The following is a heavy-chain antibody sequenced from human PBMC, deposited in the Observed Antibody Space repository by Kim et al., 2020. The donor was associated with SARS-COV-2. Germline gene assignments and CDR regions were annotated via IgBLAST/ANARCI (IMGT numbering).Heavy chain of an antibody. CDR2: ITSRGLNT. J-gene: IGHJ4*02. Sequence: GGSLRLSCAASGFSYSDFAMSWVRQAPGKGLEWVAGITSRGLNTYYADSVKGRFTVDRDNSLSTLSLQMSSLRAEDTAVYYCVKGHFRSGYGLYFDFWGQGTVVTVSS. V-gene: IGHV3-23*01. D-gene: IGHD5-12*01. CDR1: GFSYSDFA. CDR3: VKGHFRSGYGLYFDF.